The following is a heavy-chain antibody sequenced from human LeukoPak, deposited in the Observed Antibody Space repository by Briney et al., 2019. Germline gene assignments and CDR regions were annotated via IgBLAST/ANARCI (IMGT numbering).Heavy chain of an antibody. V-gene: IGHV4-31*03. J-gene: IGHJ4*02. CDR2: IYYSGST. D-gene: IGHD3-10*01. Sequence: SETLSLTCTVSGGSISSGGYYWSWIRQHPGKGLEWIGYIYYSGSTYYNPSLKSRVTISVDTSKNQFSLKLSSVTAADTAVYYCARDGIRRDSATHYGSGSYYNNWGQGTLVTVSS. CDR1: GGSISSGGYY. CDR3: ARDGIRRDSATHYGSGSYYNN.